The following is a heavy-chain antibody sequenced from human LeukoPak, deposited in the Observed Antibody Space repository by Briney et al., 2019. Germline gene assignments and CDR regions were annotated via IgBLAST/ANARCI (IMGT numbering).Heavy chain of an antibody. D-gene: IGHD5-18*01. J-gene: IGHJ3*02. Sequence: GASVKVSCKASGYTFTGYYMHWVRQAPGQGLEWMGWINPNSGGTNYAQKFQGRVTMTRDTSISTAYMELSRLRSDDTAVCYCARDLLPVDTAMVRAFDIWGQGTMVTVSS. V-gene: IGHV1-2*02. CDR2: INPNSGGT. CDR1: GYTFTGYY. CDR3: ARDLLPVDTAMVRAFDI.